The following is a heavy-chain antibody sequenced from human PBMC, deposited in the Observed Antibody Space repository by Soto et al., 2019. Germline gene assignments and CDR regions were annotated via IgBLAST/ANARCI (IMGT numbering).Heavy chain of an antibody. Sequence: QVQLVESGGGVVQPGRSLRLSCAASGFTFSSYAMHWVRQAPGKGLEWVAVISYDGSNKYYADSVKGRFTISRDNSKNTLYLQMNSLRAEDTAVYYCARDGPGYCSGGSCYSDAFDIWGQGTMVTVSS. V-gene: IGHV3-30-3*01. CDR1: GFTFSSYA. CDR3: ARDGPGYCSGGSCYSDAFDI. D-gene: IGHD2-15*01. CDR2: ISYDGSNK. J-gene: IGHJ3*02.